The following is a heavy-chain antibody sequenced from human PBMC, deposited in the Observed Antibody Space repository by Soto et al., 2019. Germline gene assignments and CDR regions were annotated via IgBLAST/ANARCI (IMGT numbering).Heavy chain of an antibody. D-gene: IGHD1-20*01. V-gene: IGHV3-15*01. Sequence: GGSLRLSCAASGFTFSNAWMSWVRQAPGKGLEWVGRIKSKAYGGTTEYAASVKGRFTISRDDSKSIAYLQMNSLKTEDTAVYYCTRDLTGTVAFDIWGQGTMVTVSS. CDR2: IKSKAYGGTT. J-gene: IGHJ3*02. CDR3: TRDLTGTVAFDI. CDR1: GFTFSNAW.